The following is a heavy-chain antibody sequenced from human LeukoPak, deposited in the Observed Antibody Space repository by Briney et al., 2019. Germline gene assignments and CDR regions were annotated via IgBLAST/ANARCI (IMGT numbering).Heavy chain of an antibody. Sequence: PGGSLRLSCAASGFTFSTYTMNWVRQAPGKGLEWASSISNSGSDISYADSVKGRFTISRDNAKNTLYLQMNSLRAEDTAVYYCAKAAGRGYNYGDYFDYWGQGTLVTVSS. D-gene: IGHD5-18*01. CDR1: GFTFSTYT. CDR3: AKAAGRGYNYGDYFDY. V-gene: IGHV3-21*04. J-gene: IGHJ4*02. CDR2: ISNSGSDI.